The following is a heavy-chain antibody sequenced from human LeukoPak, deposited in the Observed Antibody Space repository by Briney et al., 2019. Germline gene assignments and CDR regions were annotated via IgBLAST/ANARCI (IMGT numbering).Heavy chain of an antibody. J-gene: IGHJ4*02. CDR2: FYYSGGT. CDR1: GGSISSGGYY. Sequence: SETLSLTCTVSGGSISSGGYYWSWIRQRPGKGLEWIGFFYYSGGTYYNPSLKSRLTISVDTSKNQFSLKLSSVTAADTAVYYCARASRLGELSLGYWGQGTLVTVSS. V-gene: IGHV4-31*03. D-gene: IGHD3-16*02. CDR3: ARASRLGELSLGY.